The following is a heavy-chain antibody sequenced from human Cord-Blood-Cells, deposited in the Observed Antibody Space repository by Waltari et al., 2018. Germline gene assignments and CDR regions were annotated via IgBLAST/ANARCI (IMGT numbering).Heavy chain of an antibody. D-gene: IGHD1-26*01. J-gene: IGHJ3*01. CDR1: GGTFRSSA. CDR3: ARGSVQWELLDAFDV. Sequence: QVQLVQCGAVVKKPGSSGKVSCKGFGGTFRSSAISWGRQAPGQVVGWMGRFVPTFGTANYAGKVQVRVTITADESKSTAYMELSSLRADDAAVYYCARGSVQWELLDAFDVWGQGTMVTVSS. V-gene: IGHV1-69*18. CDR2: FVPTFGTA.